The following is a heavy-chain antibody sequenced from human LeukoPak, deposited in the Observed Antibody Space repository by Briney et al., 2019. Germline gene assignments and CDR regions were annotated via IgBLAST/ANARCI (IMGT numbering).Heavy chain of an antibody. CDR1: GGSISSSTNY. D-gene: IGHD2/OR15-2a*01. CDR2: ISYSGST. V-gene: IGHV4-39*07. J-gene: IGHJ4*02. CDR3: ARVPGPFYYFDY. Sequence: PSETLSLTCAVSGGSISSSTNYWGWIRQPPGKGLEWLGSISYSGSTYYNPSLKSRVTISVDTSKNQFSLRLTSVTAADTAVYYCARVPGPFYYFDYWGQGTLVTVSS.